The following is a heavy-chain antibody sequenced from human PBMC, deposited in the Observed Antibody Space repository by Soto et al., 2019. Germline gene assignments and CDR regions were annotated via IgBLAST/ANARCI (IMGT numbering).Heavy chain of an antibody. CDR1: GGTFSSYA. CDR3: ASIVAGIVGAIDFDY. Sequence: SVKVSCKASGGTFSSYAISWVRQAPGQGLEWMGGIISIFGTANYAQKFQGRVTITADESTSTAYMELSSLRSEDTAVYYCASIVAGIVGAIDFDYWGQGTLVTVSS. D-gene: IGHD1-26*01. J-gene: IGHJ4*02. CDR2: IISIFGTA. V-gene: IGHV1-69*13.